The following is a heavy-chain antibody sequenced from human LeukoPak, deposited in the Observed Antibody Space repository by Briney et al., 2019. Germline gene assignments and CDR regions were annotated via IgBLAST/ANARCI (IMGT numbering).Heavy chain of an antibody. CDR3: ARRVISTKSYFYYGMDV. J-gene: IGHJ6*02. V-gene: IGHV3-23*01. Sequence: GGSLRLSCAASGFTFSSYAMSWVREAPGKGLEWVSAISGSGGSTYYADSVKGRFTISRDNAKNSLYLQMNSLRAEDTAVYYCARRVISTKSYFYYGMDVWGQGTTVTVSS. CDR1: GFTFSSYA. CDR2: ISGSGGST. D-gene: IGHD2-2*01.